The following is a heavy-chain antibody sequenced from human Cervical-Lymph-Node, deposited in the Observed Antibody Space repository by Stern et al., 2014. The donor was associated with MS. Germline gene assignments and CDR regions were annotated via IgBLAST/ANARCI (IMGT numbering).Heavy chain of an antibody. CDR1: GYTFTGYY. Sequence: QVQLVESGAEVKKPGASVKVSCKASGYTFTGYYMHWVRQAPGQGLEWMGWINPNSGGTNYAQKFQGRVTMTRDTSISTAYMELSRLRSDDTAVYYCARVRAITGTKGTFDYWGQGTLVTVSS. D-gene: IGHD1-7*01. J-gene: IGHJ4*02. CDR3: ARVRAITGTKGTFDY. CDR2: INPNSGGT. V-gene: IGHV1-2*02.